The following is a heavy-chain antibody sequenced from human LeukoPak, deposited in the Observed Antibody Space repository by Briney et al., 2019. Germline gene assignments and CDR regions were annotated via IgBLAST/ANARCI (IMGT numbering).Heavy chain of an antibody. V-gene: IGHV3-48*03. CDR2: ISSSGTTI. CDR3: ARDFGHWELNGGYYFDY. Sequence: GGSLRLSCAASGFTFSSYEMNWVRQAPGKGLEWVSYISSSGTTIYYADSVKGRFTISRDNAKNSLYLQMNSLRAEDTAVYYCARDFGHWELNGGYYFDYWGQGTLVTVSS. D-gene: IGHD1-26*01. CDR1: GFTFSSYE. J-gene: IGHJ4*02.